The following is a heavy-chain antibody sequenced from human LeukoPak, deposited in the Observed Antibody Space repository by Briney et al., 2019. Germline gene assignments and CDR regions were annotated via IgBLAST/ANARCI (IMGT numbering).Heavy chain of an antibody. CDR2: IYTRGST. CDR3: ARSDSWSYLGYFDY. CDR1: AGSLTSGTYC. J-gene: IGHJ4*02. D-gene: IGHD1-26*01. Sequence: PQSLSLTCTVSAGSLTSGTYCWGWLRHPAGKGLEWIARIYTRGSTNYNPSLKSRVTISVGTSKIQFSLKPSSVTAADTAVYYCARSDSWSYLGYFDYWGQGTLVTVSS. V-gene: IGHV4-61*02.